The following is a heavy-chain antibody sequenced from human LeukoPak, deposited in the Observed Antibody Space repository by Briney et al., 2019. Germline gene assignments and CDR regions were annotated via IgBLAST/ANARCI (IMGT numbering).Heavy chain of an antibody. D-gene: IGHD4-11*01. CDR2: INWNGGNT. CDR1: GFTFDDYG. CDR3: ARDKSNYFFDY. J-gene: IGHJ4*02. V-gene: IGHV3-20*04. Sequence: RTGGSLRLSCAASGFTFDDYGMNWVRQAPGKGLEWVSGINWNGGNTDYADSVKGRFTISRDNDKKSLYLQMSSLRAEDTALYYCARDKSNYFFDYWGQVTLVTVSS.